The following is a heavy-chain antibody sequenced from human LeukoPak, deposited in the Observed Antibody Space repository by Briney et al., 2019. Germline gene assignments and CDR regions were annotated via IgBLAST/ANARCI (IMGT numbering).Heavy chain of an antibody. CDR1: GGSVINPNW. D-gene: IGHD3-3*01. V-gene: IGHV4-4*02. Sequence: SGTLSLTYGVSGGSVINPNWWTSVRQPPRKGLEWIAEVHPDGRPNYNASPESRLTMSVDVSENQVSLKLTSVTAADTAVYYCAREGGFYRPLDYSGQGTLVTVSS. J-gene: IGHJ4*02. CDR2: VHPDGRP. CDR3: AREGGFYRPLDY.